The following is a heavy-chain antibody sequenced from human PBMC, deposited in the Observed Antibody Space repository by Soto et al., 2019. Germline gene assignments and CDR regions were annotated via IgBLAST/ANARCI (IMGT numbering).Heavy chain of an antibody. CDR2: INPKTGAT. V-gene: IGHV1-2*04. Sequence: ASVKVSCKASGYTFTGHYMHWVRQAPGQGPEWMGWINPKTGATDYAQKFQGWVTMTWDTSISTAYMELTRLKSEDTAVYYCARDPYGDYYFDSWGQGTLVTVSS. CDR1: GYTFTGHY. CDR3: ARDPYGDYYFDS. J-gene: IGHJ4*02. D-gene: IGHD4-17*01.